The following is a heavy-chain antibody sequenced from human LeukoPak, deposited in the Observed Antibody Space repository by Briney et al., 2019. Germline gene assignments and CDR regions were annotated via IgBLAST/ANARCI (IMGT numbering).Heavy chain of an antibody. CDR1: GFTFSSYA. J-gene: IGHJ4*02. CDR2: ISSNGGST. CDR3: ARERYCSSTSCFDY. Sequence: PGGSLRLSCAASGFTFSSYAMHWVRQAPGKGLEYVSAISSNGGSTYYANSAKGRFTISRDNSKNTLYLQMGSLRAEDMAVYYCARERYCSSTSCFDYWGQGTLVTVSS. D-gene: IGHD2-2*01. V-gene: IGHV3-64*01.